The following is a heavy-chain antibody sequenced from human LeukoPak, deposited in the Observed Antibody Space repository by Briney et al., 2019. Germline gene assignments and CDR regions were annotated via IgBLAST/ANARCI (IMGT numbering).Heavy chain of an antibody. CDR2: INPNSGGT. V-gene: IGHV1-2*04. CDR3: ARGEAADFYYYYGMDV. D-gene: IGHD6-13*01. Sequence: ASVKVSCKASGYTFTSYAMNWVRQAPGQGLEWMGWINPNSGGTDYAQKFQGWVTMTRDTSISTAYMELSRLRSDDTAVYYCARGEAADFYYYYGMDVWGQGTTVTVSS. J-gene: IGHJ6*02. CDR1: GYTFTSYA.